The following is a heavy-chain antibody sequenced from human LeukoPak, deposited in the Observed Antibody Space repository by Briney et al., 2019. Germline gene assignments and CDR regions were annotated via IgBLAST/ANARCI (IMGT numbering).Heavy chain of an antibody. CDR3: ARALGYCSSASCYYFDN. V-gene: IGHV3-48*01. J-gene: IGHJ4*02. CDR1: GFTFSSYA. CDR2: ISSRSSTI. Sequence: GGSLRLSCAASGFTFSSYAMNWVRQAPGKGLEWVSYISSRSSTIYYADSVKGRFTISRDNAKNSLYLQMNSLRAEDTAVYYCARALGYCSSASCYYFDNWGQGTLVTVSS. D-gene: IGHD2-2*01.